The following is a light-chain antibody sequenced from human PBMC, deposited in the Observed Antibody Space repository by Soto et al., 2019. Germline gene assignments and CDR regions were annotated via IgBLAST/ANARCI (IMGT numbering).Light chain of an antibody. J-gene: IGLJ2*01. CDR2: SNN. Sequence: QSVLTQPPSASGTPGQRVTISCSGSTSNIGRNTVHWYQQLPGTAPKLLLYSNNHRPSGVPDRFSGSKSGTSASLAISGLQSEDEADYYCAAWDDSLNGLVFGGVTKLTVL. CDR3: AAWDDSLNGLV. V-gene: IGLV1-44*01. CDR1: TSNIGRNT.